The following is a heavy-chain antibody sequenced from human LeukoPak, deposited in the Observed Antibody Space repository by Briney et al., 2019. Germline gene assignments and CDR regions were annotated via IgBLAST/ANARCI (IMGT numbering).Heavy chain of an antibody. Sequence: SVKVSCKASGGTFSSYAISWVRQAPGQGLEWMGGIIPIFGTANYAQKFQDRVTMTRSTSISTAYMELSSLRSDDTAVYYCARGASRSFDYWGQGTLVTVSS. J-gene: IGHJ4*02. CDR1: GGTFSSYA. V-gene: IGHV1-69*05. CDR2: IIPIFGTA. CDR3: ARGASRSFDY.